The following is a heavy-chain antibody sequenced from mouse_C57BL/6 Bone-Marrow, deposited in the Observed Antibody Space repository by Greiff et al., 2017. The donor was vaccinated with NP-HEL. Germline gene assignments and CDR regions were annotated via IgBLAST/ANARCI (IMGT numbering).Heavy chain of an antibody. CDR3: ARIRYYYGSSDDFDV. V-gene: IGHV1-53*01. CDR1: GYTFTSYW. D-gene: IGHD1-1*01. CDR2: INPSNGGT. Sequence: VQLQQPGTELVKPGASVKLSCKASGYTFTSYWMHWVKQRPGQGLEWIGNINPSNGGTNYIEKFKSKATLTVDKSSSTAYMQLSSLTSEDSAVYYCARIRYYYGSSDDFDVWGTGTTVTVSS. J-gene: IGHJ1*03.